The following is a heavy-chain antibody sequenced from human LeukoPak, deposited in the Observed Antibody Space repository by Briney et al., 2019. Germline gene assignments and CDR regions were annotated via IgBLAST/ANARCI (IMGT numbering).Heavy chain of an antibody. D-gene: IGHD2-2*01. CDR3: ASNSPYCSSTSCSIPVFDY. CDR1: GGSFSGYY. CDR2: INHSGST. Sequence: SETLSLTCAVYGGSFSGYYWSWIRQPPGKGLEWIGEINHSGSTNYNPSLKSRVTISVDTSKNQFSLKLSSVTAADTAVYYCASNSPYCSSTSCSIPVFDYWGQGTLVTVSS. J-gene: IGHJ4*02. V-gene: IGHV4-34*01.